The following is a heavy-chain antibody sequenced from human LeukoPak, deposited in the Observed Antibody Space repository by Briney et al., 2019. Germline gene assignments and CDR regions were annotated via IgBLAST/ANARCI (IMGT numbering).Heavy chain of an antibody. CDR3: ARDWTTNYYGSGSYYRPFDY. CDR1: GFTFSSYW. V-gene: IGHV3-7*01. J-gene: IGHJ4*02. D-gene: IGHD3-10*01. CDR2: IKQDGSEK. Sequence: PGGSLRLSCAASGFTFSSYWMHWVRQAPGKGLEWVANIKQDGSEKYYVDSVKGRFTISRDNAKNSLYLQMNSLRAEDTAVYYCARDWTTNYYGSGSYYRPFDYWGQGTLVTVSS.